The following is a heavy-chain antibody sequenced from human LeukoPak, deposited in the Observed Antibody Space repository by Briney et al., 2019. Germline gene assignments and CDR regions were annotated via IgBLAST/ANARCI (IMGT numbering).Heavy chain of an antibody. CDR3: ARIPYYDSAHYYDDY. V-gene: IGHV1-2*02. D-gene: IGHD3-22*01. CDR1: GYSFIDFY. J-gene: IGHJ4*02. CDR2: INPNSGDT. Sequence: ASVKVSCKASGYSFIDFYIHFVRQAPGQGLEWMGWINPNSGDTKYAQTFQGRVTMSGDTSISTAYMELSSLTIDETAVYYCARIPYYDSAHYYDDYWGQGTPVTVSS.